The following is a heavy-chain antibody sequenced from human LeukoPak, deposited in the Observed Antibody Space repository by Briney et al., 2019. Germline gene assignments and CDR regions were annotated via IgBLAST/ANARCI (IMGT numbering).Heavy chain of an antibody. D-gene: IGHD2-8*01. CDR2: IYTSGST. CDR3: ARGVLAYYYYYYVDV. V-gene: IGHV4-61*02. J-gene: IGHJ6*03. Sequence: SETLSLTCTVSGGSISSGSYYWSWIRQPAGKGLEWIGRIYTSGSTNYNPSLKSRVTISVDTSKNQFSLKLSSVTAADTAVYYCARGVLAYYYYYYVDVWGKGTTVTISS. CDR1: GGSISSGSYY.